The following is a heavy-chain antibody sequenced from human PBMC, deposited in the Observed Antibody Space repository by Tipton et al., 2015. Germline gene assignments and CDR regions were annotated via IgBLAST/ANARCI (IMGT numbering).Heavy chain of an antibody. D-gene: IGHD3-22*01. J-gene: IGHJ2*01. Sequence: TLSLTCSVSSDSISKYYWSWIRQPPGKELEWIGEINHSGSTNYNPSLKSRVTISVDTSKNQFSLKLSSVTAADTAVYYCARDAGRYYDSSGLSWYFDLWGRGTLVTVSS. CDR3: ARDAGRYYDSSGLSWYFDL. CDR1: SDSISKYY. V-gene: IGHV4-34*01. CDR2: INHSGST.